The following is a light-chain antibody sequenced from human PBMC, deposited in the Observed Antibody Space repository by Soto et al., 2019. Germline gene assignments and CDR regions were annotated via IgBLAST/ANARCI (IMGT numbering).Light chain of an antibody. J-gene: IGLJ2*01. Sequence: QSALTQPASVSGSPGQSITISCTGTSGDVGNFNLVSWYQHHPGKAPNLIIYEVSKRPSGVSNRFSGSKSGNTASLTISGLQAEDEADYYCCSYAGGSIYVLFGGGTKLPVL. V-gene: IGLV2-23*02. CDR3: CSYAGGSIYVL. CDR2: EVS. CDR1: SGDVGNFNL.